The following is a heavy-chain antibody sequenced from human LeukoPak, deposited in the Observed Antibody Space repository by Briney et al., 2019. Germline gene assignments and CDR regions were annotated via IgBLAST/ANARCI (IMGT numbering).Heavy chain of an antibody. V-gene: IGHV1-2*02. CDR3: ARGAPCIVATLGY. J-gene: IGHJ4*02. CDR1: GYTFTGYY. CDR2: INPNSGGT. Sequence: ASVKLSCKASGYTFTGYYMHWVRQAPGPGLEWMGWINPNSGGTNYAQKFQGRVTMTRDTSISTAYMELSRLRSEDTAVYNCARGAPCIVATLGYWGQGTLVTVSS. D-gene: IGHD5-12*01.